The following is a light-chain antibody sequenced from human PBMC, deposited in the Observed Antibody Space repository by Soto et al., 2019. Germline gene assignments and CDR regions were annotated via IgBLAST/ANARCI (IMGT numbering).Light chain of an antibody. Sequence: QSVLTQPPSASGSPGQTVTISCTGTSSDVGGYNYVSWYQHHPDKAPKLMIYEVSKRPSGVPDRFSGSKSANTASLTVSGVQAEDEADYYCSSYAGDNNLVFGGGTKLTVL. CDR1: SSDVGGYNY. CDR2: EVS. V-gene: IGLV2-8*01. CDR3: SSYAGDNNLV. J-gene: IGLJ2*01.